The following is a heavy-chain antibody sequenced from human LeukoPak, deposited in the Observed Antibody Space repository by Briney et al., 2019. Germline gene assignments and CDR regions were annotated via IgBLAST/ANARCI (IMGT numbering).Heavy chain of an antibody. Sequence: SEILSLTCTASGGSISSYYWSWIRQPPGKGLEWIGYIYYSGSTNYNPALESRVTISVDTSKNQFSLKLRFVTAADTAVYYCAGHGSGTYLGGFDIWGQGTMVTVSS. D-gene: IGHD3-10*01. J-gene: IGHJ3*02. CDR2: IYYSGST. CDR3: AGHGSGTYLGGFDI. CDR1: GGSISSYY. V-gene: IGHV4-59*01.